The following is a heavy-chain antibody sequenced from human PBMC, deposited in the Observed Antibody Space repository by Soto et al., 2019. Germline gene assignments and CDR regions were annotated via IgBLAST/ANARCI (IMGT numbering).Heavy chain of an antibody. CDR3: ARGAGSSGYYYFDY. D-gene: IGHD3-22*01. Sequence: SETLSLTCTVSGGSISSYYWSWTRQPPGKGLEWIGYIYYSGSTNYNPSLKSRVTISVDTSKNQFSLKLSSVTAADTAVYYCARGAGSSGYYYFDYWGQGTLVTVSS. J-gene: IGHJ4*02. CDR2: IYYSGST. CDR1: GGSISSYY. V-gene: IGHV4-59*01.